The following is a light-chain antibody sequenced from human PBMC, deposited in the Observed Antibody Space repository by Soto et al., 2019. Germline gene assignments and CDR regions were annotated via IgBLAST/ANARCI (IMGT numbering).Light chain of an antibody. CDR2: EVS. CDR1: SSDVGSYNY. CDR3: SSYTSSSTRV. Sequence: QSVLTQPPSVSGSPGQSITISCTGTSSDVGSYNYVSWYQQHPGKAPKLMIYEVSNRPSGVSNRFSGSKSGNTASLTISGLQAEDEADYYCSSYTSSSTRVFGTGTKVTVL. J-gene: IGLJ1*01. V-gene: IGLV2-14*01.